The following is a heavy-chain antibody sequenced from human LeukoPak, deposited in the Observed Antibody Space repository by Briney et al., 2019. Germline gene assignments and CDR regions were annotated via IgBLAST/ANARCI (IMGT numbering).Heavy chain of an antibody. CDR1: GFTLSDYN. CDR2: ISSRGSTI. CDR3: ARARGVVVAARGYWYYYGMDV. V-gene: IGHV3-11*01. Sequence: GGSLRLSCAASGFTLSDYNMSWVRQAPGKGLEGVSYISSRGSTIYYADSVKGRFTISRDNAKNSLYLQMNSLRAEDTAVYYCARARGVVVAARGYWYYYGMDVWGQGTTVTVSS. J-gene: IGHJ6*02. D-gene: IGHD2-15*01.